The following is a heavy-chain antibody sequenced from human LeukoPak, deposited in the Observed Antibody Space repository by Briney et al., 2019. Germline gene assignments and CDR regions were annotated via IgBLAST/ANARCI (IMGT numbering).Heavy chain of an antibody. J-gene: IGHJ4*02. Sequence: ASVKVSCKASGYTFTGYYMHWVRQAPGQGLAWMGWINPNSGGTNYAQKFQGRATMTRDTSISTAYMELSRLRSDDTAVYYCARILGYSGYDVYYFDYWGQGTLVTVSS. CDR3: ARILGYSGYDVYYFDY. V-gene: IGHV1-2*02. CDR1: GYTFTGYY. CDR2: INPNSGGT. D-gene: IGHD5-12*01.